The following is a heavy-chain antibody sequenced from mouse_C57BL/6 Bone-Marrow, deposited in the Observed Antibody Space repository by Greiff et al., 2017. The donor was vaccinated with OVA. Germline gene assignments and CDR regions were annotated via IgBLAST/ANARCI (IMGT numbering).Heavy chain of an antibody. V-gene: IGHV14-4*01. Sequence: EVKLLESGAELVRPGASVKLSCTASGFNIKDDYMHWVKQRPEQGLEWIGWIDPENGDTEYASKFQGKATITADTSSNTAYLQLSSLTSEDTAVYYCTTDYYGSSPWCFDVWGTGTTVTVSS. CDR1: GFNIKDDY. CDR2: IDPENGDT. CDR3: TTDYYGSSPWCFDV. J-gene: IGHJ1*03. D-gene: IGHD1-1*01.